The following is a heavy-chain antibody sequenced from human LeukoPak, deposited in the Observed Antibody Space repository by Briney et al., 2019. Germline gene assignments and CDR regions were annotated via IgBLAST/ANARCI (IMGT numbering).Heavy chain of an antibody. V-gene: IGHV1-2*02. CDR1: GYTFTGYY. CDR3: ARDQSGEWELLSGWWFDP. D-gene: IGHD1-26*01. J-gene: IGHJ5*02. CDR2: INPNSGGT. Sequence: ASVKVSCKASGYTFTGYYMHWVRQAPGQGLERMGWINPNSGGTNYAKKFQGRVTMTRDTSISTAYMELSRLRSDDSAVYYCARDQSGEWELLSGWWFDPWGQGTLVTVSS.